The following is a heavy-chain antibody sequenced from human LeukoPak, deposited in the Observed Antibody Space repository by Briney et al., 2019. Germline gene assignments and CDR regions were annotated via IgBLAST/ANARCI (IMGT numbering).Heavy chain of an antibody. CDR3: EAEAGIRYFDWTYLPGAFDI. V-gene: IGHV4-30-2*05. D-gene: IGHD3-9*01. CDR1: GGSISSGGFS. Sequence: PSETLSLTCGVSGGSISSGGFSWSWIRQPPGKGLEWIGYIYHSGSTYYNPSLKSRVTISVDTSKNQFSLKLSSVTAADTAVYFFEAEAGIRYFDWTYLPGAFDIWGQGTMVTVSS. J-gene: IGHJ3*02. CDR2: IYHSGST.